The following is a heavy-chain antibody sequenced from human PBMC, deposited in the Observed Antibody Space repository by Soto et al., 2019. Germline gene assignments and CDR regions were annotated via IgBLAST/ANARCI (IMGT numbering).Heavy chain of an antibody. V-gene: IGHV3-30*18. CDR3: AKEGYGYPFDY. Sequence: QVQLVESGGGVVQPGRSLRLSCAASGFTFSSYDMHWVRQAPGTGLEWVAVISYDGSNKYYADSVKGRFTISRDNSKDTLYLQMNSLRAEDTAVFYCAKEGYGYPFDYWGQGALVTVSS. CDR2: ISYDGSNK. CDR1: GFTFSSYD. D-gene: IGHD5-12*01. J-gene: IGHJ4*02.